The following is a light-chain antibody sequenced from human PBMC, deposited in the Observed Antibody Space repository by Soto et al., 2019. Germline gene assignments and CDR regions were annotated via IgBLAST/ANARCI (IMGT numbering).Light chain of an antibody. Sequence: EIVLTQSPATLSLSPGERATLSCRVSQSISSYLAWYQQKPGQAPRLLIYDGSNRATGIPARFSGSGYGTDFPLTISSLEPEDFAVYYCQQRTYWLWTFGQGTKVQMK. J-gene: IGKJ1*01. CDR1: QSISSY. V-gene: IGKV3-11*01. CDR3: QQRTYWLWT. CDR2: DGS.